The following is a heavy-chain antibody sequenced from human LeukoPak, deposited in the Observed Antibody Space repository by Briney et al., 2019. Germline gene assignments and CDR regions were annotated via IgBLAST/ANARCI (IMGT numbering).Heavy chain of an antibody. CDR3: ASSEVVDEIFDY. J-gene: IGHJ4*02. D-gene: IGHD3-22*01. V-gene: IGHV3-21*04. CDR2: ISGSSSYI. Sequence: GGSLRLSCAASGFTFSGYDMNWVRQAPGKGLEWVSSISGSSSYIYYVDSVKGRFTISRDNAKNSLYLQMNSLRAEDTAVYYCASSEVVDEIFDYWGQGTLVTVSS. CDR1: GFTFSGYD.